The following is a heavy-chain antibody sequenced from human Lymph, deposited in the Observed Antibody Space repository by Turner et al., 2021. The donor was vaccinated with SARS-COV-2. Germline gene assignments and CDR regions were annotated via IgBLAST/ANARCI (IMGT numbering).Heavy chain of an antibody. CDR2: IKQDGSEK. CDR1: GFTFSYYW. V-gene: IGHV3-7*01. CDR3: ARMGSSSWYFDY. D-gene: IGHD1-26*01. J-gene: IGHJ4*02. Sequence: EVQLVESGGGLVQPGGSLRLSCAASGFTFSYYWRSWVRQAPGKGLELVANIKQDGSEKYYVDSVKGRFTISRDNAKNSLFLQMNSLRAEDTAVYYCARMGSSSWYFDYWGQGTLVTVSS.